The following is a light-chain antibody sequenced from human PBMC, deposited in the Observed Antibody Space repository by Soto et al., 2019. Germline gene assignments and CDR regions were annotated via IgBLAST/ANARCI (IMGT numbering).Light chain of an antibody. CDR2: KAS. J-gene: IGKJ1*01. V-gene: IGKV1-5*03. CDR3: QQYSSYWT. CDR1: QRISSW. Sequence: DIHMTQSPSTLSASVGDRVTITCRASQRISSWLAWYQQKPGKAPKLLIYKASTLQSGVPSRFSGSGSGTEFTLTISSLQPDDFATYYCQQYSSYWTFGQGTKVEIK.